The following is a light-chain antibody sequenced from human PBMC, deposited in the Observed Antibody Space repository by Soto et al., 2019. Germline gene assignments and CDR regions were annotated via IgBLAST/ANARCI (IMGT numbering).Light chain of an antibody. CDR3: HHYET. V-gene: IGKV3-20*01. CDR2: GAS. CDR1: QSVSRGY. J-gene: IGKJ1*01. Sequence: EIVLTQSPGTLSFSPGDRATLSCRASQSVSRGYLGWYQQKPGQAPRLLMYGASIRAAGVPDRFSGSGSGTEFTLTISRLEPEDFTVYYCHHYETFGQGTKVEIK.